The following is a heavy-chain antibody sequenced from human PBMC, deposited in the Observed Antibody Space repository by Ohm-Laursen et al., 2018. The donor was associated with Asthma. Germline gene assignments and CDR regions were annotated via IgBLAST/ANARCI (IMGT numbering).Heavy chain of an antibody. CDR2: IFGSTGT. V-gene: IGHV3-53*01. D-gene: IGHD1-26*01. J-gene: IGHJ1*01. Sequence: SLRLSCSAPGFIVSTKFMIWVRQAPGKGLDWVSVIFGSTGTNYADSVKGRFTISRDNSKNTLYLQMNSLRAEDTAVYYCARGSAGTHPEYFQHWGQGTLVTVSS. CDR3: ARGSAGTHPEYFQH. CDR1: GFIVSTKF.